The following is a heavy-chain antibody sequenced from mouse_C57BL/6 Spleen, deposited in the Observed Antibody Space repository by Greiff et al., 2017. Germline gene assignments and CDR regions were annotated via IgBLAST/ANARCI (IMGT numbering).Heavy chain of an antibody. CDR1: GYTFTSYW. CDR2: IDPSDSYT. CDR3: ARGGVVATPDD. D-gene: IGHD1-1*01. Sequence: VQLQQPGAELVKPGASVKLSCKASGYTFTSYWMQWVKQRPGQGLEWIGEIDPSDSYTNYNQKFKGKATLTVDTSSSTAYMQLSSLTSEDSAVYYCARGGVVATPDDWGQGTTLTVSS. J-gene: IGHJ2*01. V-gene: IGHV1-50*01.